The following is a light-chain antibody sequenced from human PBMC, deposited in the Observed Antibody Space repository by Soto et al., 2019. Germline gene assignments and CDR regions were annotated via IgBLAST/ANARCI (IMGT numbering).Light chain of an antibody. J-gene: IGKJ1*01. V-gene: IGKV3-15*01. CDR3: QQYINWPRT. CDR2: GAS. Sequence: EVVMTQSPATLSVSPGERATLSCRASQSVSSNLAWYQQNRGQAPRLLIYGASTRATGVPARFSGSGSGTEFILTISSLQSEDFAVYYCQQYINWPRTFGQGSKVEIK. CDR1: QSVSSN.